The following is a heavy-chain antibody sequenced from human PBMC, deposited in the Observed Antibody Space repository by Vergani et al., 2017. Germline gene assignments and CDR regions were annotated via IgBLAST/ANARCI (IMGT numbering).Heavy chain of an antibody. CDR2: INWNGGST. V-gene: IGHV3-20*04. Sequence: EVQLVESGGGVVRPGGSLRLSCAASGFTFDDYGMSWVRQAPGKGPEWVSGINWNGGSTGYADSVKGRFTISRDNSKNTVYLQMNSLRAEETAVYYCSRELRTYDDSSGYCFWGQGTLVTVSS. CDR3: SRELRTYDDSSGYCF. J-gene: IGHJ4*02. CDR1: GFTFDDYG. D-gene: IGHD3-22*01.